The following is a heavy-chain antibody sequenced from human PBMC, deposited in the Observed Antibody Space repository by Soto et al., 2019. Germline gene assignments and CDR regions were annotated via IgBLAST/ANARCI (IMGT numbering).Heavy chain of an antibody. CDR1: GGSISSYY. D-gene: IGHD3-10*01. J-gene: IGHJ5*02. CDR2: IYYSGST. Sequence: SETLSLTCTVSGGSISSYYWSWIRQPPGKGLEWIGYIYYSGSTNYNPSLKSRVTISVDTSKNQFSLKLSSVTAADTAVYYCAIHKSNFFGGNRFDPWGQGTLVTVSS. V-gene: IGHV4-59*08. CDR3: AIHKSNFFGGNRFDP.